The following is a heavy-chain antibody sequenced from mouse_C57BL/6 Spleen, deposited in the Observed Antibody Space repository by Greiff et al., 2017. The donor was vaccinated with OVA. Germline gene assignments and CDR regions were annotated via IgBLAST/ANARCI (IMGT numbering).Heavy chain of an antibody. J-gene: IGHJ4*01. V-gene: IGHV1-69*01. CDR2: IDPSDSYT. Sequence: QVQLQQPGAELVMPGASVKLSCKASGYTFTSYWMHWVKQRPGQGLEWIGEIDPSDSYTNYNQKFKGKSTLTVDKSSSTAYMQLSSLTSEDSAVYCCARSDPTGSYAMDYWGQGTSVTVSS. CDR1: GYTFTSYW. CDR3: ARSDPTGSYAMDY. D-gene: IGHD2-10*01.